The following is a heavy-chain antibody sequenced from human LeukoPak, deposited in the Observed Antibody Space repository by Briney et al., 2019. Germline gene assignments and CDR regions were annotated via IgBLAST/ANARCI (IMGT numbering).Heavy chain of an antibody. CDR3: AREEWETYYFDY. CDR1: GGSISSYY. V-gene: IGHV4-59*01. D-gene: IGHD1-26*01. J-gene: IGHJ4*02. CDR2: IYYSGST. Sequence: SETLSLTCTVSGGSISSYYWSWIRQPPGKGLEWIGYIYYSGSTNYNPSLKSRVTISVDTSKNQFPLKLSSVTAADTAVYYCAREEWETYYFDYWGQGTLVTVSS.